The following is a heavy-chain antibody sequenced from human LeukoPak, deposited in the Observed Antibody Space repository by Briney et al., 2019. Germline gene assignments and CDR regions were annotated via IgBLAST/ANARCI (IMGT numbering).Heavy chain of an antibody. CDR1: GGSFSGYY. CDR3: ASHGFGDFDY. D-gene: IGHD3-16*01. Sequence: SETLSLTCAVYGGSFSGYYWSWIRQPPGKGLEWIGEINHSGSTNYNPSLKSRVTISVDTSKNQFSLKLSSVTAADTAVYYCASHGFGDFDYWGQGTLVTVSS. J-gene: IGHJ4*02. V-gene: IGHV4-34*01. CDR2: INHSGST.